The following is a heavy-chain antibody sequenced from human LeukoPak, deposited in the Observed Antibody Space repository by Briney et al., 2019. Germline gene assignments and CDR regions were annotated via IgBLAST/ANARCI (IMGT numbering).Heavy chain of an antibody. CDR3: ARGPSSFDP. Sequence: SETLSLTCTVSGGSISTGGYYWSWIRQHPGKGLEWIACIYYSGSTNYNPSLKSRVTISVDTSKNQFSLKLNSVTAADTAVYYCARGPSSFDPWGQGTLVTVSS. CDR1: GGSISTGGYY. J-gene: IGHJ5*02. CDR2: IYYSGST. V-gene: IGHV4-61*08.